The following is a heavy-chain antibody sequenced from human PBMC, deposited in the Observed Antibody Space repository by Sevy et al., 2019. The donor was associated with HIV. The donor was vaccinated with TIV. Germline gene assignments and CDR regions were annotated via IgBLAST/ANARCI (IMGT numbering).Heavy chain of an antibody. CDR3: ARGGIVGATLIDY. Sequence: GGSLRLSCAASAFTFSSYAMHWVRQAPGKGLEWVAVISYDGSNKYYADSVKGRFTISRDNSKNTLYLQMNSLRAEDTAVYYCARGGIVGATLIDYWGQGTLVTVSS. CDR2: ISYDGSNK. J-gene: IGHJ4*02. CDR1: AFTFSSYA. D-gene: IGHD1-26*01. V-gene: IGHV3-30*04.